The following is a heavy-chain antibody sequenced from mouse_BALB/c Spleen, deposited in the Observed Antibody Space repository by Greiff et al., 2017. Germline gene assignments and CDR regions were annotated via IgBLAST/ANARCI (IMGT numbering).Heavy chain of an antibody. J-gene: IGHJ4*01. V-gene: IGHV5-17*02. Sequence: EVQLVESGGGLVQPGGSLKLSCAASGFTFSSFGMHWVRQAPEKGLEWVAYISSGSSTIYYADTVKGRFTISRDNPKNTLFLQMTSLRSEDTAMFYCARERGNYDALDYWGQGTSVTVSS. D-gene: IGHD2-1*01. CDR1: GFTFSSFG. CDR3: ARERGNYDALDY. CDR2: ISSGSSTI.